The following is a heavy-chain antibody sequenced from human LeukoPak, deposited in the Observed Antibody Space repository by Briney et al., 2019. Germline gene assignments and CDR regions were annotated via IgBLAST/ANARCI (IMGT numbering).Heavy chain of an antibody. CDR2: ISAYNGNT. J-gene: IGHJ3*01. CDR1: GYTFTSYG. Sequence: ASVKVSCKASGYTFTSYGISWVRQAPGQGLEWMGWISAYNGNTNYVQKLRGRVTLTTDKSTSTAYMELRSLSSDDTAVYYCARPSVTQRYDSFDVWGQGTMVTVSS. D-gene: IGHD4-17*01. CDR3: ARPSVTQRYDSFDV. V-gene: IGHV1-18*01.